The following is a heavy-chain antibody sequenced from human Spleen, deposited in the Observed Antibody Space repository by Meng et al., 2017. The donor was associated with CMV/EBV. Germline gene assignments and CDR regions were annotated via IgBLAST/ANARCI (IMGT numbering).Heavy chain of an antibody. V-gene: IGHV3-30*02. Sequence: GGSLRLSCAASGFTFSSYAMHWVRQAPGKGLEWVAFIRYDGSKKYYADSVKGRFTIARDNSRTTLYLQMDSLRTDDTALYYFAKGGNWFRDWFDPWGQGTVVTVSS. CDR2: IRYDGSKK. J-gene: IGHJ5*02. D-gene: IGHD3-10*01. CDR1: GFTFSSYA. CDR3: AKGGNWFRDWFDP.